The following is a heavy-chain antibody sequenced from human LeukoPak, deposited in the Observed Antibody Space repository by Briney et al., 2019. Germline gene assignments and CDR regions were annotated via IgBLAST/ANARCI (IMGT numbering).Heavy chain of an antibody. D-gene: IGHD2-2*01. V-gene: IGHV4-34*01. J-gene: IGHJ4*02. Sequence: SETLSLTCAVYGGSFSGYYWSWIRQPPGKGLEWIGYIYTSGSTNYNPSLKSRVTILVDTSKNQFSLKLSSMTAADTAVYYCARGNQLLYKYYFDYWGQGTLVTVSS. CDR3: ARGNQLLYKYYFDY. CDR2: IYTSGST. CDR1: GGSFSGYY.